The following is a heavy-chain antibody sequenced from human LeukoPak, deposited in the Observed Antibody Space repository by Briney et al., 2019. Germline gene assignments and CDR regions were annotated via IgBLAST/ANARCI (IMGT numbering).Heavy chain of an antibody. Sequence: GKSLRLPCVASGFGFSDSVIHWVRQAPGKGLEWVAVISHDVKTTYYADSAKGRFTISRDNSRNTVFLQMNRLRPEDTAVYYCVKEAYYGWGSSPTFYFDYWGQGTRVTVSS. CDR1: GFGFSDSV. CDR2: ISHDVKTT. J-gene: IGHJ4*02. D-gene: IGHD3-10*01. V-gene: IGHV3-30*04. CDR3: VKEAYYGWGSSPTFYFDY.